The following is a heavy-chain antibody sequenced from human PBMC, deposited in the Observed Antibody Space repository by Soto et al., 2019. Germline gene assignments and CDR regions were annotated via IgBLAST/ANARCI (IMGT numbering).Heavy chain of an antibody. CDR1: GFTFSSYA. Sequence: PXGSLRLSCAASGFTFSSYAMDWVRQAPGKGLEWVAFISYDGDNKDYAAAVKGRFTISRDNSMNTLYLQMNSLRAEDTAVYYCATRRDGYKFDYWGQGT. CDR2: ISYDGDNK. V-gene: IGHV3-30*03. D-gene: IGHD5-12*01. J-gene: IGHJ4*02. CDR3: ATRRDGYKFDY.